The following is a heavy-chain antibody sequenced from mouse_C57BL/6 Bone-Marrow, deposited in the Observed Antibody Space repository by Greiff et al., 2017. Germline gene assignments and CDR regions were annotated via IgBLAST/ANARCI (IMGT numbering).Heavy chain of an antibody. CDR3: ARGRYGNYVVHWYFDV. CDR1: GYAFSSSW. D-gene: IGHD2-10*02. J-gene: IGHJ1*03. Sequence: VQLVESGPELVKPGASVKISCKASGYAFSSSWMNWVKQRPGKGLEWIGRIYPGDGDTNYNGKFKGKATLTADKSSSTAYMQLSSLTSEDSAVYSCARGRYGNYVVHWYFDVWGTGTTVTVSS. V-gene: IGHV1-82*01. CDR2: IYPGDGDT.